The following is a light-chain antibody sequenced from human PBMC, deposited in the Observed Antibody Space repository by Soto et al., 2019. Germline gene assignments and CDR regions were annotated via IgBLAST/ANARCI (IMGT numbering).Light chain of an antibody. CDR3: AAWDGSLNGYV. Sequence: QSVLTQPPSASGTPGQRVTISCSGSIGISTVNWYQQVPGSAPKLLIYSTNERPSGVPDRFSGSKSGTSASLAISGLQSEDEADYHCAAWDGSLNGYVFGSGTKVTVL. V-gene: IGLV1-44*01. CDR1: IGIST. J-gene: IGLJ1*01. CDR2: STN.